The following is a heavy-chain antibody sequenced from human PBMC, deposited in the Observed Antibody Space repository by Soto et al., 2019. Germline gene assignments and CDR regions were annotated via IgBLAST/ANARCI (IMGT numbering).Heavy chain of an antibody. CDR1: GFTFSSYS. J-gene: IGHJ4*02. CDR3: VGRWWAYYDFWSGYYGDYFDY. Sequence: EVQLVESGGGLVQPGGSLRLSCAASGFTFSSYSMNWVRQAPGKGLEWVSYISSSSSTIYYADSVKGRFTISRDNAKNSLYLQMNSLRAEDTAVYYCVGRWWAYYDFWSGYYGDYFDYWGQGTLVTVSS. D-gene: IGHD3-3*01. CDR2: ISSSSSTI. V-gene: IGHV3-48*01.